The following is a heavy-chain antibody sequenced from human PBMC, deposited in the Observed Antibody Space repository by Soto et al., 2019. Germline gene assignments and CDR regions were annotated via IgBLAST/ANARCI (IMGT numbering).Heavy chain of an antibody. CDR2: MYYSGNT. V-gene: IGHV4-31*03. CDR1: GGSISSGGYY. Sequence: QVQLQESGPGLVKPSQTLSLTCTVSGGSISSGGYYWSWIRQHPGKGLEWIGYMYYSGNTYYNPSIKSRVIVSGDTSKNHFSLKLSSVTAADTGVYYCAGQLLYHNACDIWGQGTMVTVSS. CDR3: AGQLLYHNACDI. D-gene: IGHD2-2*02. J-gene: IGHJ3*02.